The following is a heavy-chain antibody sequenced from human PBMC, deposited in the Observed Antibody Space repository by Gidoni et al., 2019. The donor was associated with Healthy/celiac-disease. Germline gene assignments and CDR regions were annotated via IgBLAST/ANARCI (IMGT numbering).Heavy chain of an antibody. Sequence: QVQLQQWAAGLLKPSETLSLTCAVYGGSFSGYYWSWIRQPPGKGLEWIGEINHSGSTNYNPSLKSRVTISVDTSKNQFSLKLSSVTAADTAVYYWARVRKLVQLYYYYGMDVWGQGTTVTVSS. CDR2: INHSGST. V-gene: IGHV4-34*01. D-gene: IGHD6-13*01. CDR3: ARVRKLVQLYYYYGMDV. CDR1: GGSFSGYY. J-gene: IGHJ6*02.